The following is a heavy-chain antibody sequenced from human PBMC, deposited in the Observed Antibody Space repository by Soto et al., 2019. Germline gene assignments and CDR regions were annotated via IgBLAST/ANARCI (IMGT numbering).Heavy chain of an antibody. CDR1: GFTFGDYA. Sequence: EVQLVESGGGLVQPGRSLRLSCAASGFTFGDYAMHWVRQAPGKGLEWVAGISWGSYDVGYVDSVKGRFTVSRDNAKNSLFLEMNSLRVDDTALYYCAKDVKDGYPSWAWFDSWGLGTQVTVSS. CDR2: ISWGSYDV. CDR3: AKDVKDGYPSWAWFDS. D-gene: IGHD5-18*01. J-gene: IGHJ5*01. V-gene: IGHV3-9*01.